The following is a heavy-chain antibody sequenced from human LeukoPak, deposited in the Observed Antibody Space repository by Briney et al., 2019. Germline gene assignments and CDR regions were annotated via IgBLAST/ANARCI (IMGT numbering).Heavy chain of an antibody. Sequence: SETLSLTCTVSGGSISSSIYYWGWIRQPPGKGLEWIGSIYYSGSTYYNPSLKSRVTISVDTSKNQFSLKLSSVTAADTAVYYCATYDAKGYYYYYMDVWGKGTTVTVSS. CDR3: ATYDAKGYYYYYMDV. CDR1: GGSISSSIYY. J-gene: IGHJ6*03. V-gene: IGHV4-39*01. CDR2: IYYSGST. D-gene: IGHD3-3*01.